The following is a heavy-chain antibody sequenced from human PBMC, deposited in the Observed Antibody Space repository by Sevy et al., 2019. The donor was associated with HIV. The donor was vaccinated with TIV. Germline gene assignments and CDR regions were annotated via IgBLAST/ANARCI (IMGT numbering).Heavy chain of an antibody. V-gene: IGHV1-18*04. D-gene: IGHD6-19*01. CDR1: GYTFTSYG. CDR2: ISAYNGNT. J-gene: IGHJ4*02. Sequence: ASVKVSCKASGYTFTSYGISWVRQAPGQGLEWMGWISAYNGNTNYSQKLQGRVTMTTDTSTSTAYMELRSLRSDDTAVYYCARAVAGVNYFDYWGQGTLVTVSS. CDR3: ARAVAGVNYFDY.